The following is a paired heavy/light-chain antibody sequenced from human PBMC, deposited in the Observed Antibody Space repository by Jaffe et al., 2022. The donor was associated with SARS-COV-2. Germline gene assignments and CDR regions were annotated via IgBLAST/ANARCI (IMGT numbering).Heavy chain of an antibody. Sequence: QVQLRQSGPGLVKPSQTLSLTCAISGDSVSSHSAAWNWIRQSPSGGLEWLGRTYNRAQWYADYADSVKGRITVNPDTSRNQFSLQLNSVTPEDTAVYYCAKQSFDSAAYAGIDYWGQGILVTVSS. CDR2: TYNRAQWYA. J-gene: IGHJ4*02. CDR1: GDSVSSHSAA. CDR3: AKQSFDSAAYAGIDY. V-gene: IGHV6-1*01. D-gene: IGHD3-16*01.
Light chain of an antibody. CDR1: QSLLHSNGYNY. J-gene: IGKJ1*01. CDR3: MQAIQTPRT. Sequence: DIVMTQSPLSLPVTPGEPASISCRSSQSLLHSNGYNYLDWYLQKPGQSPQLLIYLGSNRASGVPDRFSGSGSGTDFTLKISRVEAEDVGVYYCMQAIQTPRTFGQGTKVEIK. V-gene: IGKV2-28*01. CDR2: LGS.